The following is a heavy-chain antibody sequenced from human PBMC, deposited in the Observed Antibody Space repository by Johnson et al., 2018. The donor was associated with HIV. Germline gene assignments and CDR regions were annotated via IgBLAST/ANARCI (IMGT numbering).Heavy chain of an antibody. D-gene: IGHD3-16*01. CDR2: INRNGGTI. CDR3: ASPRLGAFDI. J-gene: IGHJ3*02. V-gene: IGHV3-9*01. CDR1: GFTFDDYG. Sequence: VQLVDSGGGLVQPGGSLRLSCAGSGFTFDDYGIHWVRQVPGKGLEWVSGINRNGGTIGYAASVKGRFTISRDNSGNTLYLEMDSLRVEDTAVYYCASPRLGAFDIWGQGTMVTVSS.